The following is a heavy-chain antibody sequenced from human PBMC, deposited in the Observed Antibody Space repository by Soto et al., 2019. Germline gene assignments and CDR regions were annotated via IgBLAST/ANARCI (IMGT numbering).Heavy chain of an antibody. CDR3: ANPLNCSGGRCYDY. CDR2: ISGSGGST. V-gene: IGHV3-23*01. CDR1: GFTFSSHA. J-gene: IGHJ4*02. Sequence: EVQLLESGGGLVQPGGSLRLSCAASGFTFSSHAMSWVRQAPGKGLEWVSAISGSGGSTYYADSVKGRFTISRDNSKNKLYLQTNSLRAEDTAVYYFANPLNCSGGRCYDYWGQGTLVTASS. D-gene: IGHD2-15*01.